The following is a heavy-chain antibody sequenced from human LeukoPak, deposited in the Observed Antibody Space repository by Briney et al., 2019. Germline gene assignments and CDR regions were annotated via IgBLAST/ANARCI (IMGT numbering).Heavy chain of an antibody. D-gene: IGHD1-26*01. Sequence: SETLSLTCTVSGYSISNGYYWGWIRQPPGKGLEWIGYIYFSGSTDYNPSLKSRVTMSVDTSKNQFSLRLSSVTAADTAVYYCARDGPTGPWGQGTLVTVSS. CDR2: IYFSGST. CDR1: GYSISNGYY. J-gene: IGHJ4*02. CDR3: ARDGPTGP. V-gene: IGHV4-61*01.